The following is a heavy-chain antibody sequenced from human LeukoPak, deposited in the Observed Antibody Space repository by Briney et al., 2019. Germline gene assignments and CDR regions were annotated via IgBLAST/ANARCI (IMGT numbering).Heavy chain of an antibody. Sequence: GGSLRLSCAASGFTFSSYSMNWVRQAPGKGLEWVSSISSSSSYIYYADSVKGRFTISRDNAKNSLYLQMNSLRAEDTAVNYCARVTAAAGHQHWGQGTLVTVSS. CDR1: GFTFSSYS. J-gene: IGHJ1*01. D-gene: IGHD6-13*01. CDR3: ARVTAAAGHQH. CDR2: ISSSSSYI. V-gene: IGHV3-21*01.